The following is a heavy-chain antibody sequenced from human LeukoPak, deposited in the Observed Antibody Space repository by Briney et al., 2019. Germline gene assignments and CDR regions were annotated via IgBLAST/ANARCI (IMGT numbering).Heavy chain of an antibody. CDR1: GFTFSDFW. V-gene: IGHV3-7*01. Sequence: PGGSLRLSCAASGFTFSDFWMSWVRQAPGKGLECVASTNEAGGDKYYVDSVKGRFTISRDNSKNSLSLQMNSLTAEDTVIYYCAIATTGRGAFGSWGQGTLVSVSS. J-gene: IGHJ4*02. D-gene: IGHD1-1*01. CDR2: TNEAGGDK. CDR3: AIATTGRGAFGS.